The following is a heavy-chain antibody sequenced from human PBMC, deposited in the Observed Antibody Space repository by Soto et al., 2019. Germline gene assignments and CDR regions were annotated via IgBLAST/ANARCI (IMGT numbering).Heavy chain of an antibody. Sequence: SETLSLTCTVSGGSISSSSYYWGWIRQPPGKGLEWIGSIYYSGSTYYNPSLKSRVTISVDTSKNQFSLKLSSVTAADTAVYYCASVKFREVKYSSSFDAFDIWGQGTMVTVSS. V-gene: IGHV4-39*01. D-gene: IGHD6-6*01. CDR2: IYYSGST. CDR3: ASVKFREVKYSSSFDAFDI. CDR1: GGSISSSSYY. J-gene: IGHJ3*02.